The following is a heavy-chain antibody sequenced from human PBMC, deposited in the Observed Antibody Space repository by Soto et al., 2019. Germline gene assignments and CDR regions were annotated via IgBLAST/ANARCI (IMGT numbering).Heavy chain of an antibody. Sequence: EVQLVESGGGLVQPGRSLRLSCAASGFRFEDYAMHWVRQAPGKGLEWVSGIAWNSDIIGYADSVQGRFTISRDNGKNSMYLQMNSLRPEDTALYYCAKDHYGSAIYGMDVWGQGTTVTVSS. V-gene: IGHV3-9*01. CDR2: IAWNSDII. CDR1: GFRFEDYA. CDR3: AKDHYGSAIYGMDV. D-gene: IGHD3-10*01. J-gene: IGHJ6*02.